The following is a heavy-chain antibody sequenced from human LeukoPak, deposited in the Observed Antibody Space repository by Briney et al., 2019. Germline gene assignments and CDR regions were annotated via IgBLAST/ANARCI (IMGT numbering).Heavy chain of an antibody. V-gene: IGHV3-7*01. Sequence: GGSLRLSCAASEFTLSGFWMSWVRQAPGKGLEWVANIKQDGSEKYYVDSVKGRFTISRDNAKNSLYLQMNGLRAEDTAVYYCARDYSLVVRGVNYYFHMDVWGKGTTVTISS. CDR1: EFTLSGFW. CDR2: IKQDGSEK. J-gene: IGHJ6*03. CDR3: ARDYSLVVRGVNYYFHMDV. D-gene: IGHD3-10*01.